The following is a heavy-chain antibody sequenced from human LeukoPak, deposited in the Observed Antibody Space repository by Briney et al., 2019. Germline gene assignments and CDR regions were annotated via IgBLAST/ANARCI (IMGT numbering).Heavy chain of an antibody. V-gene: IGHV5-51*01. D-gene: IGHD6-19*01. CDR3: ARQSLSSGCPGY. CDR1: GYSFTSYW. CDR2: IYPGDSDT. J-gene: IGHJ4*02. Sequence: GESLTVSCKGSGYSFTSYWIGGVGQMPGKGREGVGIIYPGDSDTRYSPSFQGQVTISADKSISTAYLQWSSLKASDTAMYYCARQSLSSGCPGYWGQGTLVTVSS.